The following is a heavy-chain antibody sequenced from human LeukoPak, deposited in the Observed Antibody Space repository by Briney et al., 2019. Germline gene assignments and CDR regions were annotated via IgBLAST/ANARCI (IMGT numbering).Heavy chain of an antibody. J-gene: IGHJ5*02. CDR3: AKYHGAYNWFDP. V-gene: IGHV3-30*02. D-gene: IGHD1-14*01. Sequence: GGSLRLSCAASGFTSTNYGMHWVRQAPGKGLEWVAFIRYDGSNETYGDSVKGRFTISKDNSKSTLYLQMNILRADDTAVYYCAKYHGAYNWFDPWGQGTLVTVSS. CDR1: GFTSTNYG. CDR2: IRYDGSNE.